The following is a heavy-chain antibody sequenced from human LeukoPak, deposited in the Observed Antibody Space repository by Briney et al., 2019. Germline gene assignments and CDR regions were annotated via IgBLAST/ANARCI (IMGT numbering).Heavy chain of an antibody. J-gene: IGHJ5*02. CDR3: AKERFGIVVVVAATPWFDP. D-gene: IGHD2-15*01. V-gene: IGHV3-23*01. Sequence: GGSLRLSCAASGFTFSSYAMSWVRQAPGKGLEWVSAISGSGGSTYYADSVKGRFTISRDNSKNTLYLQMNSLRAEDTAVYYCAKERFGIVVVVAATPWFDPWGQGTLVTVSS. CDR1: GFTFSSYA. CDR2: ISGSGGST.